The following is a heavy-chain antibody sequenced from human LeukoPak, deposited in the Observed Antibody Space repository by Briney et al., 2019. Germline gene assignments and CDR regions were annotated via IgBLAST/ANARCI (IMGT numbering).Heavy chain of an antibody. J-gene: IGHJ3*02. Sequence: GGSLRLSCAASGFTFSSYAMHWVRQAPGKGLEYVSAISSNGGSIYYANSVKGRFTISRDNSKNTLYLQMGSLRAEDMAVYYCASHSSGYYYVWRAFDIWGQGTMVTVSS. V-gene: IGHV3-64*01. CDR2: ISSNGGSI. CDR3: ASHSSGYYYVWRAFDI. CDR1: GFTFSSYA. D-gene: IGHD3-22*01.